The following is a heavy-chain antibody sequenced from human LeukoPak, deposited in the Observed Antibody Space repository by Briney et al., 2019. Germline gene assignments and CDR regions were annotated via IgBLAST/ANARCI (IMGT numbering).Heavy chain of an antibody. CDR1: GYTFTSYG. Sequence: GASVKLSCKASGYTFTSYGISWVRQAPGQGLEWMGWISADNGNTNYAQKLQGRVTMTTDTSKSTPYMELRSLRSDDTAVYYCARRATVTYSYYYYYYMDVWGKGTTVTISS. V-gene: IGHV1-18*01. CDR3: ARRATVTYSYYYYYYMDV. J-gene: IGHJ6*03. D-gene: IGHD4-17*01. CDR2: ISADNGNT.